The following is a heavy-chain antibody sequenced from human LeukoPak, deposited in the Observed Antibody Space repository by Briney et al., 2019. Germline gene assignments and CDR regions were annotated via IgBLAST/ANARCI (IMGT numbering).Heavy chain of an antibody. D-gene: IGHD3-10*01. CDR1: GYTFPTYG. CDR3: ARGSAMVRGVINP. Sequence: ASVKVSCKASGYTFPTYGFTWVRLAPGQGLEWMGWISAYNGNTNYAQKLQGRVTMTTDTSTSTAYMELRSLRSDDTAVYHCARGSAMVRGVINPWGQGTLVTVSS. CDR2: ISAYNGNT. J-gene: IGHJ5*02. V-gene: IGHV1-18*01.